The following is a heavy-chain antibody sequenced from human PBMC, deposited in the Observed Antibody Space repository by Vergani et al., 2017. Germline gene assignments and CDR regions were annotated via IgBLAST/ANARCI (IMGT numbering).Heavy chain of an antibody. D-gene: IGHD3-22*01. Sequence: QVQLQESGPGLVKPSQTLSLTCTVSGGSISSGDYYWSWIRQPPGKGLEWIGYIYYSGSTYYNPSLKSRVTISVDTSKNQFSLKLSSVTAADTAVYYCANHPYYYDSSGYELFDYWGQGTLVTVSS. CDR3: ANHPYYYDSSGYELFDY. CDR1: GGSISSGDYY. V-gene: IGHV4-30-4*01. J-gene: IGHJ4*02. CDR2: IYYSGST.